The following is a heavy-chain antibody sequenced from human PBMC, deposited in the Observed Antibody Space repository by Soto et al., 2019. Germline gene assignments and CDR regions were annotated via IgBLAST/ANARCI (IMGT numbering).Heavy chain of an antibody. Sequence: QVQLVQSGAEVKKPGSSVKVSCKASGGTFSTYTISWVRQAPGQGLEWMGRIIPMLGIANYAQNFQGRVTITADKSTNTAYMELSSLRSEATAVYYCARDWSPWGQGTLVTVSS. CDR1: GGTFSTYT. V-gene: IGHV1-69*08. CDR2: IIPMLGIA. J-gene: IGHJ4*02. CDR3: ARDWSP.